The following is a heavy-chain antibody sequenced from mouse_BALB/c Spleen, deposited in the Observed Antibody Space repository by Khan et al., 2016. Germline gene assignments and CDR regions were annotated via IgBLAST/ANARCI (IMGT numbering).Heavy chain of an antibody. J-gene: IGHJ3*01. CDR2: IDPANGNT. CDR3: APYDYDVAY. CDR1: GFNIKDTY. V-gene: IGHV14-3*02. Sequence: VQLQQSGAELVKPGASVKLSCTASGFNIKDTYMHWMKQRPEQGLEWIGRIDPANGNTKYDPNFQGKATITADTSSNPAYLQLSSLTFEDTAVYYCAPYDYDVAYWGQGTLVTVS. D-gene: IGHD2-4*01.